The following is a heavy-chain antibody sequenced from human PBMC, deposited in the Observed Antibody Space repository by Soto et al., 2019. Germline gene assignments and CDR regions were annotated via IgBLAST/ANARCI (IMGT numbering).Heavy chain of an antibody. D-gene: IGHD3-22*01. CDR2: ISGSGANP. Sequence: GGSLRLSCAASGFSFSNYAMAWVRQAPGKGLEWVSVISGSGANPYYADSVKGRFTISRDYSKNTLYLQVNSLRAEDTAVYYCAKAPYYDDTSGYYRVYFDYCAKGTLVTVDS. CDR1: GFSFSNYA. V-gene: IGHV3-23*01. J-gene: IGHJ4*02. CDR3: AKAPYYDDTSGYYRVYFDY.